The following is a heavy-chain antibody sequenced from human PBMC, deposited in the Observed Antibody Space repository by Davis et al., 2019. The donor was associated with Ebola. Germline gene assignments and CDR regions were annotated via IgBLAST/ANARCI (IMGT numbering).Heavy chain of an antibody. CDR1: GFTFDDYA. J-gene: IGHJ6*04. CDR3: ARDLVVVVAANQGWYYGMDV. V-gene: IGHV3-9*01. Sequence: SLKISCAASGFTFDDYAMHWVRQAPGKGLEWVSGISWNSGSIGYADSVKGRFTISRDNAKNSLYLQMNSLRAEDTAVYYCARDLVVVVAANQGWYYGMDVWGKGTTVTVS. CDR2: ISWNSGSI. D-gene: IGHD2-15*01.